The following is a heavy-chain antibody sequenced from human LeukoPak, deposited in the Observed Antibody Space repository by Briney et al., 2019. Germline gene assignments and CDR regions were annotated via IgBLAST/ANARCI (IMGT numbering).Heavy chain of an antibody. Sequence: SETLSLTCTVSGGSISSYYWSWIRQPPGKGLEWIGYIYYSGSTNYNPSLKSRVTISVDTSKNQFSLKLSSVTAADTAVYYCARDPGYGDYGMEYWYFDLWGRGTLVTVPS. CDR3: ARDPGYGDYGMEYWYFDL. CDR2: IYYSGST. CDR1: GGSISSYY. V-gene: IGHV4-59*01. J-gene: IGHJ2*01. D-gene: IGHD4-17*01.